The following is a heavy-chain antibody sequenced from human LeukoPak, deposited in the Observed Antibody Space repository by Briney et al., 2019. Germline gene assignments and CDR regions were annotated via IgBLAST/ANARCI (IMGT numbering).Heavy chain of an antibody. J-gene: IGHJ5*02. CDR3: AKDFTPYYGFWSGYYRGPWFDP. V-gene: IGHV3-23*01. Sequence: GGSLRLSCAASGFTFSSYAMSWVRQAPGKGLEWVSAISGSGGSTYYADSVKGRFTISRDNSKNTLYLQMNSLRAEDTAVYYCAKDFTPYYGFWSGYYRGPWFDPWGQGTLVTVSS. CDR2: ISGSGGST. D-gene: IGHD3-3*01. CDR1: GFTFSSYA.